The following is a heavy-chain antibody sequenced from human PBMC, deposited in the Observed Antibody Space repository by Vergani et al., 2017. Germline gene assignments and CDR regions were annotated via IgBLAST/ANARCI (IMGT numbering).Heavy chain of an antibody. CDR3: ARDPEIGVVPATPYYYYYYGMDV. Sequence: QVQLVQSGAEVKKPGASVKVSCKASGYTFTSYGISWVRQAPGQGLEWMGWISAYNGNTNYAQKLQGRVTMTTDTSTSTAYMELRSLRSDDTAVYYCARDPEIGVVPATPYYYYYYGMDVWGQGTTVTVSS. CDR1: GYTFTSYG. CDR2: ISAYNGNT. D-gene: IGHD2-2*01. J-gene: IGHJ6*02. V-gene: IGHV1-18*04.